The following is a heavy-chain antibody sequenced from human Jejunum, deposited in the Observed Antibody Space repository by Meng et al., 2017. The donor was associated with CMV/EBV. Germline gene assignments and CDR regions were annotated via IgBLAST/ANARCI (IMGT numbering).Heavy chain of an antibody. Sequence: ASEYTFTGYYIHWVRQAPGQGLEWMGWLNPNTGGTVYAPNFQGRVTMTRYTSFSTAYLEMNSLTSDDTAVYYCARFIPAPQGGDYWGQGTLGTVSS. V-gene: IGHV1-2*02. J-gene: IGHJ4*02. CDR2: LNPNTGGT. CDR1: EYTFTGYY. D-gene: IGHD6-6*01. CDR3: ARFIPAPQGGDY.